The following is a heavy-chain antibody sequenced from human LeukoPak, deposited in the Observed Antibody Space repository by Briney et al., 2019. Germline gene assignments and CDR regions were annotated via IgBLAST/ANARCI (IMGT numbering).Heavy chain of an antibody. CDR1: GFTFSVAA. CDR3: AKDSLTFWFDP. D-gene: IGHD2/OR15-2a*01. V-gene: IGHV3-23*01. J-gene: IGHJ5*02. CDR2: IGASGEST. Sequence: GGSLRLSCAASGFTFSVAAMTWVRQAPGKGLEWVSLIGASGESTYYADSVKGRFTISRDNSKNTLYLQMNSLRAKDTAVYYCAKDSLTFWFDPWGQGTLVTVSS.